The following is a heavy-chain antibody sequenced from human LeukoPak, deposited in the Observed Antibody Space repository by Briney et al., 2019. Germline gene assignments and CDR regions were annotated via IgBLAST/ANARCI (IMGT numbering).Heavy chain of an antibody. J-gene: IGHJ4*02. CDR3: ARVPYQHYDSSGYYYN. CDR2: INHSGST. Sequence: PSETLSLTCTVSGASISSGSYYWSWIRQPPGKGLEWIGEINHSGSTNYNPSLKSRVTISVDTSKNQFSLKLSSVTAADTAVYYCARVPYQHYDSSGYYYNWGQGTLVTVSS. D-gene: IGHD3-22*01. CDR1: GASISSGSYY. V-gene: IGHV4-39*07.